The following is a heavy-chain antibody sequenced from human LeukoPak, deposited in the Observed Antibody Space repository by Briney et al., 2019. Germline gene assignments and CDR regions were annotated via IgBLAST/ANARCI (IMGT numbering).Heavy chain of an antibody. J-gene: IGHJ6*03. Sequence: GGSLRLSCAASGFTFSIYAMHWVRQAPGKGLEWVAVISNDGSDKYYADSVKGRFTISRDNSKNTLCLQMNSLRAEDTAVYYCARDPRPSYYYYYMDVWGKGTTVTVSS. CDR2: ISNDGSDK. CDR1: GFTFSIYA. CDR3: ARDPRPSYYYYYMDV. V-gene: IGHV3-30*04.